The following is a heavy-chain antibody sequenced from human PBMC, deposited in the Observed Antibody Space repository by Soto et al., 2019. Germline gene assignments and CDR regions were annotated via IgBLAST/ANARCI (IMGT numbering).Heavy chain of an antibody. J-gene: IGHJ1*01. CDR2: ISSSSSYI. V-gene: IGHV3-21*01. Sequence: GGSLRLSCAASGFTFSSYSMNWVRQAPGKGLEWVSSISSSSSYIYYADSVKGRFTISRDNAKNSLYLKMNSLRAEDTAVYYCARDRYGTVTSHAEYFQHWGQGTLVTVSS. CDR1: GFTFSSYS. D-gene: IGHD4-17*01. CDR3: ARDRYGTVTSHAEYFQH.